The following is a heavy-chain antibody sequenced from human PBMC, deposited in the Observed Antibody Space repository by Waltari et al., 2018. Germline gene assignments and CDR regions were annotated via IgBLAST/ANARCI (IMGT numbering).Heavy chain of an antibody. V-gene: IGHV4-38-2*01. Sequence: QVQLQESGPGLVKPSETLSLTCDVSGYSISSGYYWGWIRQPPGKGLEWVGTIYHSGTTYNKPSLKSRLTISVDTSKNQFSLKLTSVTAADTAVYYCARGFNYGHWYFDLWGRGTLVTVSS. J-gene: IGHJ2*01. D-gene: IGHD5-18*01. CDR1: GYSISSGYY. CDR3: ARGFNYGHWYFDL. CDR2: IYHSGTT.